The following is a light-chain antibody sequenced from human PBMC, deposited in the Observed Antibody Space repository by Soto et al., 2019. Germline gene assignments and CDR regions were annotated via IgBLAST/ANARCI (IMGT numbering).Light chain of an antibody. J-gene: IGLJ3*02. Sequence: QSVLTQPASVSGSPGQSITFSCTGTSSDIGIYNYVSWYQQHPGIAPKLMIYEVNNRPSGVSNRFSGSKSGNTASLTISGLQAEDEADYYCCSYAGSNTWVFGGGTKLTVL. CDR1: SSDIGIYNY. V-gene: IGLV2-14*01. CDR3: CSYAGSNTWV. CDR2: EVN.